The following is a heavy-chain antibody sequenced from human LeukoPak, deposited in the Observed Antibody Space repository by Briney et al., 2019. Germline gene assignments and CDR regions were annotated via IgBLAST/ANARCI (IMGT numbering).Heavy chain of an antibody. V-gene: IGHV1-2*02. CDR1: GYTFTGYY. D-gene: IGHD6-6*01. J-gene: IGHJ4*02. CDR3: ASYPRYSSSPPFDY. Sequence: ASVKVSCKASGYTFTGYYMHWVRQAPGQGLEWMGWINPNTGGTNYAQKFQARVTMTRDTTISTAYMELRRLTSDDTAVYYCASYPRYSSSPPFDYWGQGTLVTVSS. CDR2: INPNTGGT.